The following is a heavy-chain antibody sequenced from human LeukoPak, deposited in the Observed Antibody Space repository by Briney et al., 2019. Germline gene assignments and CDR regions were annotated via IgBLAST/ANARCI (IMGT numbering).Heavy chain of an antibody. V-gene: IGHV3-30*04. Sequence: SLRLSCAASGFTFSSYAMHWVRQAPGKGLEWVAVISYDGSNKYYADSVKGRFTISRDNSKNTLYLQMNSLRAEDTAVYYCARDRVAAAGDFDYWGQGTLVTVSS. D-gene: IGHD6-13*01. CDR1: GFTFSSYA. CDR2: ISYDGSNK. CDR3: ARDRVAAAGDFDY. J-gene: IGHJ4*02.